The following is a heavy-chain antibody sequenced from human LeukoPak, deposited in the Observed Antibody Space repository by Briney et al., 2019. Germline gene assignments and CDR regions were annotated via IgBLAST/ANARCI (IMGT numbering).Heavy chain of an antibody. Sequence: PGGSLRLSCAASGFTFNTYRMSWVRQAPGKGLEWVANIKHDGREENYVDSVKGRFTISRDNAKGSLSLQMNSLRGEDTAVYYCARDLYYYDSSGYYRGLDYWGQGTLVTVSS. V-gene: IGHV3-7*01. CDR1: GFTFNTYR. CDR3: ARDLYYYDSSGYYRGLDY. CDR2: IKHDGREE. J-gene: IGHJ4*02. D-gene: IGHD3-22*01.